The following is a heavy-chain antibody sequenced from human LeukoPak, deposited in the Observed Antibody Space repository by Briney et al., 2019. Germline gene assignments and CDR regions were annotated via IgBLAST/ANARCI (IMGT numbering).Heavy chain of an antibody. CDR2: INPNSGGT. CDR3: ARGTQARRYCSGGSCYLPYDY. J-gene: IGHJ4*02. V-gene: IGHV1-2*02. Sequence: ASVKVSCKASGYTFTGYYVHWVRQAPGQGLEWMGWINPNSGGTNYAQRFQGRVTMTRDTSISTAYMELSRLRSDDTAVYYCARGTQARRYCSGGSCYLPYDYWGQGTLVTVSS. CDR1: GYTFTGYY. D-gene: IGHD2-15*01.